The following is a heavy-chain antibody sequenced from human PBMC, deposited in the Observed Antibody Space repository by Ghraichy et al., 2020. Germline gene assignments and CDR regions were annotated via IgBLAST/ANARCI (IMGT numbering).Heavy chain of an antibody. Sequence: SETLSLTCAVYGGSFSGYYWSWIRQPPGKGLEWMGVINHSGSTNNNPSPKSRVTISVDTYKNQFSLKLSSVTAADTAVYYCARAGVGGHPSITIFGLRCYYYYCMDVWCKGTTVTVSS. V-gene: IGHV4-34*01. CDR2: INHSGST. J-gene: IGHJ6*03. CDR1: GGSFSGYY. CDR3: ARAGVGGHPSITIFGLRCYYYYCMDV. D-gene: IGHD3-3*01.